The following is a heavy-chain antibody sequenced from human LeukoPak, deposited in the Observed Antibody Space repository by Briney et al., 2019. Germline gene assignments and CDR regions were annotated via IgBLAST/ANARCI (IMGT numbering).Heavy chain of an antibody. CDR1: GFSFSSYG. CDR3: ARGRLWGGRYFDY. J-gene: IGHJ4*02. Sequence: GGSLRLSCAASGFSFSSYGMHWVRQAPGKGLEWVAFIRYDGSYKYYADSVKGRFTISRDNSKNTLSLQMNSLRAKDTAVYYCARGRLWGGRYFDYWGQGTLVTVSS. V-gene: IGHV3-30*02. D-gene: IGHD3-16*01. CDR2: IRYDGSYK.